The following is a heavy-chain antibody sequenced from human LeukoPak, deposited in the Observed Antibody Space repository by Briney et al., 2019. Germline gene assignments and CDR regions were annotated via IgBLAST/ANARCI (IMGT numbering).Heavy chain of an antibody. V-gene: IGHV3-7*03. CDR2: IKSDGSGI. CDR3: AGGNSLDV. CDR1: GFPFSKSW. D-gene: IGHD1/OR15-1a*01. J-gene: IGHJ6*04. Sequence: GGSLRLSCAVSGFPFSKSWMYWARQAPGKGLEGVANIKSDGSGISYGDSVKGRFIISRDNAMNSLYLQMNSLRVEDTAVYFCAGGNSLDVWGKGTAVTVSS.